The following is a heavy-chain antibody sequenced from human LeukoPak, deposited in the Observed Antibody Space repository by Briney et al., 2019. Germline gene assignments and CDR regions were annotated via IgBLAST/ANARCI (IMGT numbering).Heavy chain of an antibody. D-gene: IGHD3-10*01. V-gene: IGHV4-30-4*01. Sequence: PSETLSLTCTVSGGSISSGDYYWSWIRQPPGKGLEWIGYIYYSGSTYYNPSLKSRVTISVDTSKNQFSLKLSSVTAVDTAVYYCARSMVRGVIRNWGQGTLVTVSS. CDR1: GGSISSGDYY. CDR2: IYYSGST. J-gene: IGHJ4*02. CDR3: ARSMVRGVIRN.